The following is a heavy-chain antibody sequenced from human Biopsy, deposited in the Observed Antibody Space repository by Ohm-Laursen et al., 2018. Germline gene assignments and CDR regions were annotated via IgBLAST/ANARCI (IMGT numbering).Heavy chain of an antibody. CDR1: GVTFDTYA. V-gene: IGHV1-69*01. CDR2: RIPYFNTI. Sequence: SSVKVSCKASGVTFDTYAFGWVRQAPGQGLEWMGGRIPYFNTIYYARNFQDRAVITADRSARTTNMQLSGLRPDDTAVYYCVGGQRGPPIGVTVPGDAFDLWGPGTMVTVSP. CDR3: VGGQRGPPIGVTVPGDAFDL. J-gene: IGHJ3*01. D-gene: IGHD2/OR15-2a*01.